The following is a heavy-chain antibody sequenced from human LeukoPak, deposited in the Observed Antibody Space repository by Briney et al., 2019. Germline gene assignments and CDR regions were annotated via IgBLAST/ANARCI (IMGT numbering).Heavy chain of an antibody. V-gene: IGHV1-2*02. J-gene: IGHJ4*02. CDR1: GYTFTGYY. Sequence: ASVKVSCKASGYTFTGYYMHWVRQAPGQGLEWMGWINPNSGGTNYAQKFQGRVTMTRDTSISTAYMELSRLRSDDTAVYYCARLDDDGDTAFDYRGQGTLVTVSS. CDR3: ARLDDDGDTAFDY. CDR2: INPNSGGT. D-gene: IGHD4-17*01.